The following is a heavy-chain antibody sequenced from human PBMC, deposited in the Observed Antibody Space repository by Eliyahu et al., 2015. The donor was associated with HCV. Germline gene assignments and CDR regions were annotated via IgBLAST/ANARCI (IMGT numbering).Heavy chain of an antibody. D-gene: IGHD4-17*01. J-gene: IGHJ4*02. V-gene: IGHV3-30-3*01. Sequence: QVQLVESGGGVVQPGXSLRLSCAASGFTFSSYAMHWVRQAPGKGLEWVAVISYDGSNKYYADSVKGRFTISRDNSKNTLYLQMNSLRAEDTAVYYCARVSVTTPDDYWGQGTLVTVSS. CDR3: ARVSVTTPDDY. CDR2: ISYDGSNK. CDR1: GFTFSSYA.